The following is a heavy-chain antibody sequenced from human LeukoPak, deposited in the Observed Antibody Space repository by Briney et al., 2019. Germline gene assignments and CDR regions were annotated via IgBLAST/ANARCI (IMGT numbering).Heavy chain of an antibody. CDR1: GFTFSSYA. CDR2: ISASGHAT. J-gene: IGHJ4*02. V-gene: IGHV3-23*01. CDR3: TKWPEGATPKFHH. Sequence: GGSLRLSCAASGFTFSSYAMSWVRQAPGKGLEAPGKGLEWVSTISASGHATYYPDSVRGRFTISRDNSKSTLHLQMDSLRAEDSALYYCTKWPEGATPKFHHWGQGTLVTVSS. D-gene: IGHD1-26*01.